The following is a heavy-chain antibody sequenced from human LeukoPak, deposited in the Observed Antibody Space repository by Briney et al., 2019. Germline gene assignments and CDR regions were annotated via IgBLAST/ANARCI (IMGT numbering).Heavy chain of an antibody. V-gene: IGHV3-66*01. CDR1: GFTVSSNY. CDR3: ASFIYVWGSYPTDY. J-gene: IGHJ4*02. CDR2: IYSGGST. Sequence: PGGSLRLSCAASGFTVSSNYMSWVRQAPGKGLEWVSVIYSGGSTYCADSVKGRFTISRDNSKNTLYLQMNSLRAEDTAVYYCASFIYVWGSYPTDYWGQGTLVTVSS. D-gene: IGHD3-16*02.